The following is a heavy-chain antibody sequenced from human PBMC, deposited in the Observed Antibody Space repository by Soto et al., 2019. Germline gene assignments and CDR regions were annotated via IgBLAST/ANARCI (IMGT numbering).Heavy chain of an antibody. CDR2: IWYDGSNK. CDR3: ARDQDDILTGEPDY. D-gene: IGHD3-9*01. Sequence: QVQLVESGGGVVQPGRSLRLSCAASGFTFSSYGMHWVRQAPGKGLEWVEVIWYDGSNKYYADYVKGRFTISRDTSKNTLYLQMNSLRAEDRAVYYCARDQDDILTGEPDYWGQGTLVTVSS. CDR1: GFTFSSYG. V-gene: IGHV3-33*01. J-gene: IGHJ4*02.